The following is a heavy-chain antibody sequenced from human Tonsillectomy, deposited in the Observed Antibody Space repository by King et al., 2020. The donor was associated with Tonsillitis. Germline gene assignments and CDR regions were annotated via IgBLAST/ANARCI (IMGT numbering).Heavy chain of an antibody. V-gene: IGHV3-13*04. CDR3: ARVALSGSYAFDF. D-gene: IGHD1-26*01. J-gene: IGHJ3*01. CDR1: GFTFSSYD. Sequence: VQLVESGGGLVQPGGSLRLSCAASGFTFSSYDMHGVRQATGKGLEWVSAIGTAGDRYYPDSVQGRFTIPRENAKNSLYLQMNSLRAGDTAVYYCARVALSGSYAFDFWGQGTMVTVSS. CDR2: IGTAGDR.